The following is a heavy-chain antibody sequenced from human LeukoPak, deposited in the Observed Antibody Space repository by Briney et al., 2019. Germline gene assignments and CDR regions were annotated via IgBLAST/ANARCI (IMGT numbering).Heavy chain of an antibody. CDR2: IYHSGSP. J-gene: IGHJ4*02. CDR1: GGSISSNNW. D-gene: IGHD1-1*01. Sequence: SETLSLTCAVSGGSISSNNWWGWVRQPPRKGLEWIGEIYHSGSPNYNPSLKSRVTISVDKSRNHFSLNLSSVTAADTAVYYCARVNINNWHSCDYWGQGTLVTVSS. CDR3: ARVNINNWHSCDY. V-gene: IGHV4-4*02.